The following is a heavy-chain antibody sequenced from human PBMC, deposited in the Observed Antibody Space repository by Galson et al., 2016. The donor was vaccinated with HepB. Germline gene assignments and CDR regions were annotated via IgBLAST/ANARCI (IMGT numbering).Heavy chain of an antibody. J-gene: IGHJ3*01. Sequence: QSGAEVKKPGESLKISCKGSGYRFTKYWVAWVRQVPGQGLEWMGIIYPDDSDLRYSPSFEGQVTISADKSNSTVYLQWSRLQASDTGIYDCARHNTQLHTTDWLGAFDLWGQGTMVTVSS. CDR3: ARHNTQLHTTDWLGAFDL. V-gene: IGHV5-51*01. CDR2: IYPDDSDL. D-gene: IGHD3-9*01. CDR1: GYRFTKYW.